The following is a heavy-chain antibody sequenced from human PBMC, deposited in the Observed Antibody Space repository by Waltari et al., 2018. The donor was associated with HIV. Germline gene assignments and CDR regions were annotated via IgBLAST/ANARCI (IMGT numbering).Heavy chain of an antibody. CDR3: ARDFALDS. CDR2: LWYDGSNK. CDR1: GFSLSTYG. J-gene: IGHJ4*02. V-gene: IGHV3-33*01. Sequence: QVQLVESGGGVVQSGHSLRLTCTVSGFSLSTYGLHWVRQAPGKGLEWVALLWYDGSNKYYGDSVKGRFTISRDISKNTLYLQMNSLRAEDTAVYFCARDFALDSWGPGTLVTVSS.